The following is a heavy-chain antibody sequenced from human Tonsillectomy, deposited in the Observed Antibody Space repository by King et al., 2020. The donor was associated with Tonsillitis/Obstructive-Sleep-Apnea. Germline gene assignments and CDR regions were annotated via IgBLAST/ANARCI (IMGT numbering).Heavy chain of an antibody. V-gene: IGHV2-5*02. CDR3: TRASEFADAFDI. J-gene: IGHJ3*02. Sequence: ITLKESGPTLVRPTQTLTLTCTFSGFSLSTSGVGVNWIRQPPGKALEWLALFYWDDAKRYSPSLESRLTITKDTSENQVVLTMTNMDPVDTATYYCTRASEFADAFDIWGQGTMVTVSS. CDR1: GFSLSTSGVG. CDR2: FYWDDAK. D-gene: IGHD3-10*01.